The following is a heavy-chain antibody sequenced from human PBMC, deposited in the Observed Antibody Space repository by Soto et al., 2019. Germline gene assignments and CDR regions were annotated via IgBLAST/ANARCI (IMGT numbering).Heavy chain of an antibody. V-gene: IGHV1-69*08. Sequence: QVQLVQSGAEVKKPGSSVKVSCKASGGTFSSYTISWVRQAPGQGLEWMGRIIPILGIANYAQKFQGRVTITADKSTSTAYVELSSLRSEVTAVYYCARDHVAAAGRRYFDYWGHGTLVTVSS. J-gene: IGHJ4*01. CDR2: IIPILGIA. CDR3: ARDHVAAAGRRYFDY. CDR1: GGTFSSYT. D-gene: IGHD6-13*01.